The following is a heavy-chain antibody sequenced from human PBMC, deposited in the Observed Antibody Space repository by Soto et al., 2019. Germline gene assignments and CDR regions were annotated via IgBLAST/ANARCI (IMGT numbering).Heavy chain of an antibody. Sequence: QVQLVQSGAEVKKPGSSVKVSCKASGGTFSSYTISWVRQAPGQGLEWMGRIIPILGIANYAQKFQGRVTIPADKSTSTAYMELSSLRSEDTAVYYCARLLSYCGGDCYSGDYWGQGTLVTVSS. J-gene: IGHJ4*02. CDR3: ARLLSYCGGDCYSGDY. CDR1: GGTFSSYT. CDR2: IIPILGIA. D-gene: IGHD2-21*02. V-gene: IGHV1-69*02.